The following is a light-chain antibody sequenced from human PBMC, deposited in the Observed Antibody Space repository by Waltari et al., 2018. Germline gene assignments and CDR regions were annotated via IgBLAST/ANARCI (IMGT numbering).Light chain of an antibody. CDR3: QQRSPIT. Sequence: EIVLTQSPATLSLSTGERATLSCRASQSVSSYLAWYQQKPGQAPRLLIYDASNRATGIPARFSGSGSGTDFTLTISSLEPEDFAVYYCQQRSPITFGQGTRLEIK. CDR1: QSVSSY. J-gene: IGKJ5*01. V-gene: IGKV3-11*01. CDR2: DAS.